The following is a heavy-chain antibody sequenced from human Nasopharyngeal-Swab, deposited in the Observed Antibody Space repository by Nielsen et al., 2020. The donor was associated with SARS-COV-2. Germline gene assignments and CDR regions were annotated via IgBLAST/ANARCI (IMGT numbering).Heavy chain of an antibody. J-gene: IGHJ6*03. Sequence: SLKISCAASGFTFDDYAMHWVRQAPGKGLKWVSGISWNSGSIGYADSVKGRFTISRDNAKNSLYLQMNSLRAEDTALYYCAPLAPMDVWGKGTTVTVSS. CDR2: ISWNSGSI. CDR3: APLAPMDV. CDR1: GFTFDDYA. V-gene: IGHV3-9*01.